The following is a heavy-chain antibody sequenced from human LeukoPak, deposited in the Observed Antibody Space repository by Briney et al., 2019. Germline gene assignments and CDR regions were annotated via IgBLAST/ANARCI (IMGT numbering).Heavy chain of an antibody. CDR3: AKTGYGDLRVFDY. Sequence: GGSLRLSCVASGFNFNDFGTHWVRQEPGKSLEWVACISWDGGSTYYADSVRGRFTISRDNRRNSLYLYLNSLRTEDTALYFCAKTGYGDLRVFDYWGQGTLVTVSS. J-gene: IGHJ4*02. CDR2: ISWDGGST. D-gene: IGHD4-17*01. V-gene: IGHV3-43D*03. CDR1: GFNFNDFG.